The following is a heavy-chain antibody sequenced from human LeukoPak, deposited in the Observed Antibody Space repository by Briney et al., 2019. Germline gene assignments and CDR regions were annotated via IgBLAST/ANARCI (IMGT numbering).Heavy chain of an antibody. CDR1: GFTFNSFA. J-gene: IGHJ3*02. CDR3: ARGNNPDI. D-gene: IGHD1-14*01. CDR2: IWYGGSNK. Sequence: GKSLRLSCAASGFTFNSFAMHWVRQAPGKGLEWVAVIWYGGSNKYYADSVKGRFTISRDNAESSLSLQMNSLRAEDTAIYYCARGNNPDIWGHGTMVTVSS. V-gene: IGHV3-33*01.